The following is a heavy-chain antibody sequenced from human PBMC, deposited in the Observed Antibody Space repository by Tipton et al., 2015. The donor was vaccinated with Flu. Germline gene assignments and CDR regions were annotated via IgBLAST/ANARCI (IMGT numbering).Heavy chain of an antibody. Sequence: QLVQSGGGLVKPGGSLRLSCAASGFTFSDYYMSWIRQAPGKGLEGVSYISSSGSTIYSADSVKGRFTISRDNAKNSLYMQMNSLRAEDTAVYYRARANAYGDYWVYWGQGTLVTVSS. J-gene: IGHJ4*02. V-gene: IGHV3-11*04. D-gene: IGHD4-17*01. CDR1: GFTFSDYY. CDR2: ISSSGSTI. CDR3: ARANAYGDYWVY.